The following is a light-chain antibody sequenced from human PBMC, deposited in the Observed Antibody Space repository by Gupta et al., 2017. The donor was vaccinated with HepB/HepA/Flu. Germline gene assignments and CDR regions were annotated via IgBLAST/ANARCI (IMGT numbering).Light chain of an antibody. J-gene: IGKJ5*01. CDR2: AAF. CDR1: QGINNY. CDR3: QQSEAYPVT. V-gene: IGKV1-9*01. Sequence: DIQLTQSPSFLSASVGDRVTISCRASQGINNYLAWYQQKPGKAPNLLIYAAFTLQRGVPSRFSGSASGTEFTITSSSLQPEDFATYYCQQSEAYPVTFGQGTRLDLK.